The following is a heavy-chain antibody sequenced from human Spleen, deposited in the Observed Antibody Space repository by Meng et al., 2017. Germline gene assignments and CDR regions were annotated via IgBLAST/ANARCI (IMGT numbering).Heavy chain of an antibody. D-gene: IGHD5-18*01. CDR3: ARHSQIYGMDV. V-gene: IGHV4-38-2*02. J-gene: IGHJ6*02. Sequence: GSLRLSCTVSGYSISSGYYWGWIRQPPGKGLEWIVSIYHSGTTYYSPSLKSRVTISVDTSKNHFSLELSSVTAADTAVYYCARHSQIYGMDVWGQGTTVTVSS. CDR2: IYHSGTT. CDR1: GYSISSGYY.